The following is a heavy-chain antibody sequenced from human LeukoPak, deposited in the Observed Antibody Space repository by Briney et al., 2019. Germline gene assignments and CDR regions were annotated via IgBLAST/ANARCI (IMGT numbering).Heavy chain of an antibody. CDR2: FNPGDGST. J-gene: IGHJ4*02. CDR3: ARVVRVGVAYFDY. D-gene: IGHD1-26*01. V-gene: IGHV1-46*01. CDR1: GYSFTGYY. Sequence: GASVKVSCKASGYSFTGYYIHWLRQAPGQGLEWMGIFNPGDGSTNYAQKFQGRVTMTGDTSTSTAYIHLSSLRSEDTAVYYCARVVRVGVAYFDYWGQGTLVTVSS.